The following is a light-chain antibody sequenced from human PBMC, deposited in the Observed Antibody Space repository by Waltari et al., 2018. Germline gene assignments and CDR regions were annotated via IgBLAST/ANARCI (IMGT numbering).Light chain of an antibody. CDR1: QSLSSW. V-gene: IGKV1-5*03. CDR3: QQYYSTPYT. CDR2: KAS. Sequence: DIQMTQSPSTLSASVGDRVTITCRASQSLSSWLAWYQQKPGKAPKLLIYKASSLESGVPDRFSGSGSGTDFTLTISSLQAEDVAVYYCQQYYSTPYTFGQGTKLEIK. J-gene: IGKJ2*01.